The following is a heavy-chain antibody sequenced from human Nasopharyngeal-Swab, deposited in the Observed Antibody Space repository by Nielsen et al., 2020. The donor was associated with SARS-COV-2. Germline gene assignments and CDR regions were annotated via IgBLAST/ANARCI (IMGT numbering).Heavy chain of an antibody. CDR1: GYSFTSYW. V-gene: IGHV5-51*01. CDR2: IYPGDSDT. D-gene: IGHD3-10*01. CDR3: ARYDYYGSGSYYHYYYGMDV. J-gene: IGHJ6*02. Sequence: KVSCKGSGYSFTSYWIGWVRQMPGKGLEWMGIIYPGDSDTRYSPSFQGQVTISADKSISTAYLQWSSLKASDTAMYYCARYDYYGSGSYYHYYYGMDVWGQGTTVTVSS.